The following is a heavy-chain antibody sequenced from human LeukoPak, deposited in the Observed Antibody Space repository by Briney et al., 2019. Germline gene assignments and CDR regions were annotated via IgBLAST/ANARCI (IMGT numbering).Heavy chain of an antibody. CDR2: ISGSGYST. Sequence: GGSLRLSCAASGFTFSDYYMSWIRQAPGKGLEWVSTISGSGYSTYYADSVRGRFTISRDNSKNTLYLQMNSLRAEDTAVYYCAKDRAGIWGFGDHWGQGTLVTVSS. CDR3: AKDRAGIWGFGDH. CDR1: GFTFSDYY. D-gene: IGHD3-10*01. V-gene: IGHV3-23*01. J-gene: IGHJ4*02.